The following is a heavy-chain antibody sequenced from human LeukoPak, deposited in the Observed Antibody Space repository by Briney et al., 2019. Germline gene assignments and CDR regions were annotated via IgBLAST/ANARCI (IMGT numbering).Heavy chain of an antibody. CDR2: ISSSSSYI. V-gene: IGHV3-21*04. J-gene: IGHJ4*02. CDR1: GFTFSSYS. D-gene: IGHD3-22*01. CDR3: AGRPQYYYDSSGYYDSY. Sequence: PGGSLRLSCAASGFTFSSYSMNWVRQAPGKGLEWVSSISSSSSYIYYADSVKGRFTISRDNAKNSLYLQMNSLRAEDTAVYYCAGRPQYYYDSSGYYDSYWGQGTLVTVSS.